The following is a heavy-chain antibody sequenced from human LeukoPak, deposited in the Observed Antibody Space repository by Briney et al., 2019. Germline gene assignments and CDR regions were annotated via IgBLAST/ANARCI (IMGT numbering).Heavy chain of an antibody. CDR3: ARDPAVAGDYLEY. D-gene: IGHD6-19*01. J-gene: IGHJ4*02. CDR1: GFTFSDYY. Sequence: PGGSLRLSCAASGFTFSDYYMSWIRQAPGKGLEWVSYISSSGSTIYYADSVKGRFTISRDIAKNSLYLQMNSLRAEDTAVYYCARDPAVAGDYLEYWGQGTLVTVSS. V-gene: IGHV3-11*04. CDR2: ISSSGSTI.